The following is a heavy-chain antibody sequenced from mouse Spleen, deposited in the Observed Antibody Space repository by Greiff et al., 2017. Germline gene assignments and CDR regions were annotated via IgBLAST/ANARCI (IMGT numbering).Heavy chain of an antibody. D-gene: IGHD2-2*01. Sequence: QVQLQQSGPDLVNPGASVKFSCKASGYAFSSSWMNWVKQRPGKGLEWIGRIYPGDGDTNYNGKFKGKATLTADRSSSTAYMQLSSLTSEDSAVYFCARGGYGYDSYFSMDYWGQGTSVTVSS. CDR3: ARGGYGYDSYFSMDY. J-gene: IGHJ4*01. CDR1: GYAFSSSW. V-gene: IGHV1-82*01. CDR2: IYPGDGDT.